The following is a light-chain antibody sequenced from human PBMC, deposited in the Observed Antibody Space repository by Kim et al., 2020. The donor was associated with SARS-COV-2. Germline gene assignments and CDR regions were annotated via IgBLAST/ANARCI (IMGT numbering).Light chain of an antibody. CDR3: QQYDNWPPYT. CDR2: GAS. Sequence: VSPGERATLSCRASQSVSSNLAWYQKEPGQAPRLLIYGASTRATGIPARFIGSGSGTEFTLTISSLQSEDFAVYYCQQYDNWPPYTFGQGTKLEI. CDR1: QSVSSN. J-gene: IGKJ2*01. V-gene: IGKV3-15*01.